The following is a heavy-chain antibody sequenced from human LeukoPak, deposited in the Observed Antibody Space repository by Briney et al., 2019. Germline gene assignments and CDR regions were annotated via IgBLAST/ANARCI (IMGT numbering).Heavy chain of an antibody. CDR3: ARPRLRDYYFDL. CDR2: INWSGGST. CDR1: GFTFDNYG. Sequence: PGGSLRLSCAVSGFTFDNYGMSWVRQAPGKGPEWVSGINWSGGSTGYADSVRGRFAISRDNAKNSLYLQMNSLRAEDTALYYCARPRLRDYYFDLWCRGTLVTVSS. J-gene: IGHJ4*02. V-gene: IGHV3-20*04. D-gene: IGHD4-17*01.